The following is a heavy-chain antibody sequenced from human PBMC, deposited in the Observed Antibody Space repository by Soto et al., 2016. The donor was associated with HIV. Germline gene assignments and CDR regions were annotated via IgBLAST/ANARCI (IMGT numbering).Heavy chain of an antibody. CDR2: ISRSSTYI. D-gene: IGHD6-13*01. V-gene: IGHV3-21*01. Sequence: EVQLVESGGGLVKPGESLRLSCTGSEFTFRTYSMNWVRQAPGKGLEWVSSISRSSTYIYYADSVKGRFTISRDNAKNLLYLQMNSLRAEDTAVYYCARAETYSSSYQDWGQGTLVTVSS. CDR1: EFTFRTYS. CDR3: ARAETYSSSYQD. J-gene: IGHJ4*02.